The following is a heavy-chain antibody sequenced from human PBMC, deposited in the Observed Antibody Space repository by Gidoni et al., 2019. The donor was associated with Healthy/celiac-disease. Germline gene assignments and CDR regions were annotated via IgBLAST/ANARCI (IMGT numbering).Heavy chain of an antibody. CDR3: ARGGGYGSGSYFFDY. CDR1: GASISSGSYY. CDR2: IYTSGST. V-gene: IGHV4-61*02. D-gene: IGHD3-10*01. Sequence: QVQLQESGPGLVKPSQTLSLTCTVSGASISSGSYYWSWIRQPAGNGLEWIGRIYTSGSTNYNPSLKSRVTISVDTSKNQFSLKLSSVTAADTAVYYCARGGGYGSGSYFFDYWGQGTLVTVSS. J-gene: IGHJ4*02.